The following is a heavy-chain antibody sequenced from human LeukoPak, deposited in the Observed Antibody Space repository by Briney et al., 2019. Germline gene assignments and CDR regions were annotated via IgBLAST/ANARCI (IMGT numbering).Heavy chain of an antibody. D-gene: IGHD5-12*01. J-gene: IGHJ5*02. V-gene: IGHV4-59*01. Sequence: SETLSLTCTVSGGSISSYYWSWIRQPPGKGLEWIGYIYYSGSTNYNPSLKSRVTISVDTSKNQFSLKVSSVTAADTAVYYCARARPKYSGYDYWFDPWGQGTLVTVSS. CDR2: IYYSGST. CDR3: ARARPKYSGYDYWFDP. CDR1: GGSISSYY.